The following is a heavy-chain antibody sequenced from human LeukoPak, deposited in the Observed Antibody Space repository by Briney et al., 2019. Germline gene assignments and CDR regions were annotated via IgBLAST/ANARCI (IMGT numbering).Heavy chain of an antibody. J-gene: IGHJ4*02. V-gene: IGHV1-69-2*01. D-gene: IGHD3-10*01. CDR3: TAGGVPED. Sequence: ASVKVSCKASGYTFKDYYIHWVLQAPGKGLEWMGCVDPEDGESAYADRFQGRLIITADTSTETVYMELSRLRSEDTAMYYCTAGGVPEDWGQGTLVTVSS. CDR2: VDPEDGES. CDR1: GYTFKDYY.